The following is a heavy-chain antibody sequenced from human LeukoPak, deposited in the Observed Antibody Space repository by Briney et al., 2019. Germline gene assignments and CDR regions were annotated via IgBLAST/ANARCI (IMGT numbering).Heavy chain of an antibody. CDR1: GYSIGSGYY. V-gene: IGHV4-38-2*02. CDR3: AREGSYYDIDY. CDR2: IHHGGST. J-gene: IGHJ4*02. Sequence: SETLSLTCTVSGYSIGSGYYWGWIRQSPGKGLEWIGNIHHGGSTYYNPSLKSRVTISVDTSKNQFSLKLSSVTAADTAVYCCAREGSYYDIDYWGQGTLVTVSS. D-gene: IGHD3-22*01.